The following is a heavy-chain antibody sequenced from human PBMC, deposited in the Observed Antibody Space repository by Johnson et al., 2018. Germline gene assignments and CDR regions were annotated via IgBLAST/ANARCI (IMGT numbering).Heavy chain of an antibody. D-gene: IGHD1-26*01. V-gene: IGHV3-21*06. CDR3: ARTTYSGSAGAWHI. J-gene: IGHJ3*02. CDR2: IRGSSNYF. Sequence: VQLVEPGGGLVKPGGSLRLSCDGSGFTFSSYNMTWVSRPPGKGLEWVSSIRGSSNYFSYAVSGTGRFTISRDHAKNSLELQMNSLRAEDTAVYYCARTTYSGSAGAWHIWGQGTMVTVSS. CDR1: GFTFSSYN.